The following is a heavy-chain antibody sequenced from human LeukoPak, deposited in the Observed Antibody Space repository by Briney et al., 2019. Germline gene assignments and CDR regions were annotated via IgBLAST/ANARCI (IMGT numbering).Heavy chain of an antibody. Sequence: GGSLRLSCAGSGFTFSGYSLNWVRQAPGKGLEWVSSITSSGSSMYCADSVKGRFTISRDNAESSVYYCTRDIDDVLTGDDAFDVWGQGTVVTVSS. D-gene: IGHD3-9*01. CDR1: GFTFSGYS. J-gene: IGHJ3*01. V-gene: IGHV3-21*01. CDR2: ITSSGSSM. CDR3: DV.